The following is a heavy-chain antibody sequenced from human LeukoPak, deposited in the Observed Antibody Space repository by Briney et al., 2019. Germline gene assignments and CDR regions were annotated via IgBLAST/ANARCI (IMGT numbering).Heavy chain of an antibody. Sequence: GGSLRLSCAASGFTFNNAWMSWVRLAPGTGLVWVSRIDSGGSGTSYADSVKGRFTISRDNAKNTLYLQMNSLRAEDTAVYYCAREGHLVSRFDYWGQGTLVTVSS. V-gene: IGHV3-74*01. CDR1: GFTFNNAW. CDR2: IDSGGSGT. D-gene: IGHD6-13*01. J-gene: IGHJ4*02. CDR3: AREGHLVSRFDY.